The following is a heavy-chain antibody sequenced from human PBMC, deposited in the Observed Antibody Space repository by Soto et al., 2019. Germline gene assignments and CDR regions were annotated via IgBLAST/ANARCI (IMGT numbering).Heavy chain of an antibody. Sequence: QVHLQESGPGLLKPSQTLSLTCTVSGGSISRGDYYWSWIRQPPGKGLEWIGYIYYSGSTYHNPSLKSRVTISVETSNQFSLKLTSVTAADTAVYFGVRYYCSSTACFLFDSWGPGTLVTVSS. CDR3: VRYYCSSTACFLFDS. V-gene: IGHV4-30-4*01. CDR2: IYYSGST. D-gene: IGHD2-2*01. CDR1: GGSISRGDYY. J-gene: IGHJ4*02.